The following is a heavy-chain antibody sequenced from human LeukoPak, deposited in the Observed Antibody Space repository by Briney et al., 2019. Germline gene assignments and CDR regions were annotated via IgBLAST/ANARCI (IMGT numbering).Heavy chain of an antibody. V-gene: IGHV3-23*01. D-gene: IGHD3-3*01. CDR1: GFTFSSYA. Sequence: GGSLRLSCAASGFTFSSYATSWVRQAPGKGLEWVSAISGSGGSTYYADSVKGRFTISRDNSKNTLYLQMNSLRAEDTAVYYCAKVSDFWCGYLDYWGQGTLVTVSS. CDR3: AKVSDFWCGYLDY. CDR2: ISGSGGST. J-gene: IGHJ4*02.